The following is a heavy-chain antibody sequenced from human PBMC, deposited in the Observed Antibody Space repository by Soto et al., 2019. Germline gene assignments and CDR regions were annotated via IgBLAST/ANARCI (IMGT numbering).Heavy chain of an antibody. J-gene: IGHJ6*02. CDR2: IIPIFGTA. CDR1: GGTFSSYA. D-gene: IGHD6-13*01. Sequence: QVQLVQSGAEVKKPGSSVKVSCKASGGTFSSYAISWVRQAPGQGLEWMGGIIPIFGTANYAQKFHGRVTITADESTSTAYMELSSLRSEDTAVYYCARDIAAAGTRYYYYYGMDVWGQGTTVTVSS. V-gene: IGHV1-69*01. CDR3: ARDIAAAGTRYYYYYGMDV.